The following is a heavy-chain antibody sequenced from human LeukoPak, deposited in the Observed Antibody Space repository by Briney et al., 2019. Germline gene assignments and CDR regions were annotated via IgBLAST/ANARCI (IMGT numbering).Heavy chain of an antibody. CDR3: ARGTYYYDSSGYRFDY. Sequence: PSQTLSLTCAVSGGSISSVGYYWSWIRQHPGNGLEWIGYIYYSGSTYYSRSCKSRVTILVDKCKNQFSLKISSVNAADTAVYYCARGTYYYDSSGYRFDYWGQGTLVSVSS. J-gene: IGHJ4*02. D-gene: IGHD3-22*01. CDR2: IYYSGST. V-gene: IGHV4-31*11. CDR1: GGSISSVGYY.